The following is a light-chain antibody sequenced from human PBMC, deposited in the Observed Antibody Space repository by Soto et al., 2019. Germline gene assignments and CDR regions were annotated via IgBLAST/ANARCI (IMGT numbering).Light chain of an antibody. Sequence: QSALTQPASVSGSPGQSITISCTGSSSDIGGYNYVSWYQQHPGKAPKLMLYDVTNRPSGVSNRFSGSKSGNTASLTISGLQAEDEADYYCSSYTNSRTSYVFGTGTKVTVL. CDR1: SSDIGGYNY. CDR2: DVT. CDR3: SSYTNSRTSYV. J-gene: IGLJ1*01. V-gene: IGLV2-14*03.